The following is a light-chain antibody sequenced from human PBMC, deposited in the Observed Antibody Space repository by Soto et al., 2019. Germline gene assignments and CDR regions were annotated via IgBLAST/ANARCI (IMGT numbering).Light chain of an antibody. CDR3: CSYAGSSTVVV. V-gene: IGLV2-23*03. J-gene: IGLJ2*01. CDR1: SSDVGSYNL. CDR2: EGS. Sequence: QSALTQPASVSGSPGQSITISCTGNSSDVGSYNLVSWYQQHPGKAPKLMLYEGSKRPSGVSNRFSGSKSGNTASLTISGLQAEDEADYYCCSYAGSSTVVVFGGGTKLTVL.